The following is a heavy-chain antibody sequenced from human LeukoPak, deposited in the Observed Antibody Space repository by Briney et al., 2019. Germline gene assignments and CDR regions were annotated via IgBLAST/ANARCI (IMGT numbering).Heavy chain of an antibody. J-gene: IGHJ5*02. D-gene: IGHD1-1*01. Sequence: GASVKVSCKASGGTFSSYAISWVRQAPGQGLEWMGRIIPILGIANYAQKFQGRVTITADKSTSTAYMELGSLRSEDTAVYYCARCQTGTTINWFDPWGQGTLVTVSS. CDR2: IIPILGIA. CDR3: ARCQTGTTINWFDP. CDR1: GGTFSSYA. V-gene: IGHV1-69*04.